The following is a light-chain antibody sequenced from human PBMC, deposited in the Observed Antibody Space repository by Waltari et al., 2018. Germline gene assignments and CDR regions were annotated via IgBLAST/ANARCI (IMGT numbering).Light chain of an antibody. J-gene: IGLJ2*01. CDR1: SSNIGSNY. V-gene: IGLV1-47*01. CDR3: AAWDDSLGGVV. Sequence: QSVLTQPPSASGTPGQRVTIPCSGSSSNIGSNYVYWYQQLPGTAPKLLIYRNNQRPSGVPDRFSGSKSGTSASLAISGLRSEDEADYYCAAWDDSLGGVVFGGGTKLTVL. CDR2: RNN.